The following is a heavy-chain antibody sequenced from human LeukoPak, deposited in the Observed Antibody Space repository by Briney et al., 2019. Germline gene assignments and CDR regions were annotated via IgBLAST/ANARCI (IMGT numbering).Heavy chain of an antibody. CDR2: ISGSGGIS. CDR3: VKLNERLVRSPGDY. Sequence: GGSLRLSCAASGFTFSSHAMSWVRQAPGKGLDWVSGISGSGGISDYAESVKGRFTISRDNSDNTLYLEMNSLRPEDTALYYCVKLNERLVRSPGDYWGQGTLVTVSS. D-gene: IGHD6-6*01. V-gene: IGHV3-23*01. J-gene: IGHJ4*02. CDR1: GFTFSSHA.